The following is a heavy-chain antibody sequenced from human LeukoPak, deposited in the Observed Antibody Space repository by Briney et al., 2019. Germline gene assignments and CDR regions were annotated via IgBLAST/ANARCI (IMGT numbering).Heavy chain of an antibody. CDR1: GYTFTSFH. CDR2: IDPSGGST. D-gene: IGHD3-10*01. J-gene: IGHJ5*02. CDR3: ARGHSFRGGYVSRWLDP. V-gene: IGHV1-46*01. Sequence: ASVKVSCKTSGYTFTSFHMHWGRQAPGQGPGGVGMIDPSGGSTTYAQNFQGRVTMTRDTSTNTFYMELSSLRFDDTAIYFCARGHSFRGGYVSRWLDPWGQGTLVTVSS.